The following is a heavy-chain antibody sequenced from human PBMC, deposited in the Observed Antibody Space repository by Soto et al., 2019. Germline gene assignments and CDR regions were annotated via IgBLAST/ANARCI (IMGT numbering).Heavy chain of an antibody. J-gene: IGHJ6*02. V-gene: IGHV1-2*02. CDR1: GYSFSGYY. D-gene: IGHD3-3*01. CDR3: ARCCPFLEWYCYGMDV. Sequence: QVQLVQSGAEVKKPGASVKVSCKASGYSFSGYYIHWVRRAPGQGLEWMGWINPNSGETDYAQKFLGRVTMTSDTSSSTAFMALSSLRSDDTAVYYCARCCPFLEWYCYGMDVWGQGTTVTVSS. CDR2: INPNSGET.